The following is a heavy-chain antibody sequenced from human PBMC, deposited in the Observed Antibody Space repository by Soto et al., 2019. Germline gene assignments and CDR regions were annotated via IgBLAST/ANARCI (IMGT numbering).Heavy chain of an antibody. CDR2: SYYSGTS. CDR1: GGSIRVQSYY. D-gene: IGHD1-20*01. V-gene: IGHV4-39*01. J-gene: IGHJ5*02. Sequence: SETLSLTCTFSGGSIRVQSYYWTCIRQTPGKGLEWVGSSYYSGTSYFNPALKGRVTISVHTSTNQFSLRLTSVTSAHTAVYYCTRRDNSNDYYFDPWGEGTLVTV. CDR3: TRRDNSNDYYFDP.